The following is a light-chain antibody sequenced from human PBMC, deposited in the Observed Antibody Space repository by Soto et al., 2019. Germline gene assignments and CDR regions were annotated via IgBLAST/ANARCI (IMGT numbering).Light chain of an antibody. J-gene: IGKJ5*01. V-gene: IGKV3-15*01. Sequence: EIVMTQSPATLSVSPGERATLSCRASQSVSSNLAWYLQKPGQAPRLLIYGPSTRATGIPARFIGSGSGTEFTLTISSLQSEDFAVYYCQQYDNWPPTFGQGTRL. CDR2: GPS. CDR3: QQYDNWPPT. CDR1: QSVSSN.